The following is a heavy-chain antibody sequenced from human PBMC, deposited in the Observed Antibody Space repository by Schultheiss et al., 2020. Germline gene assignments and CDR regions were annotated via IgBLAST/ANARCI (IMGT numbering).Heavy chain of an antibody. V-gene: IGHV3-13*01. CDR2: IGTAGDT. CDR1: GFTFSSYD. CDR3: PQSGILLWFGAPGGYYMDV. Sequence: GGSLRLSCAASGFTFSSYDMHWVRQATGKGLEWVSAIGTAGDTYYPDSVKGRFTISRDNSKNTLYLQMNSLRAEDTAVYYCPQSGILLWFGAPGGYYMDVWGKGTTVTVSS. D-gene: IGHD3-10*01. J-gene: IGHJ6*03.